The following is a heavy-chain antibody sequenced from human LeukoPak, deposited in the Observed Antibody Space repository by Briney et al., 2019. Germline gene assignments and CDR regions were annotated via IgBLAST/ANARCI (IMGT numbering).Heavy chain of an antibody. CDR2: INHSGST. J-gene: IGHJ5*02. Sequence: SETLSLTCAVYAGSFSGYYWSCIRQPPGKGLEWIGEINHSGSTNYNPSLKRRVTISVDTSKNQFSLRLSSVTAADTALYHCARGRGCSSTSCYNWFDPWGQGTLVTVSS. D-gene: IGHD2-2*01. CDR1: AGSFSGYY. CDR3: ARGRGCSSTSCYNWFDP. V-gene: IGHV4-34*01.